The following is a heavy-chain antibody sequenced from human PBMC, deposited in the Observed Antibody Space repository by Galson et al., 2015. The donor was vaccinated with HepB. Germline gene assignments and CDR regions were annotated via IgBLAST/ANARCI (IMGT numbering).Heavy chain of an antibody. J-gene: IGHJ6*02. CDR2: TYYRSKWYN. V-gene: IGHV6-1*01. CDR1: GDSVSSNSAA. CDR3: ARDLQVAGPYYYYGMDV. D-gene: IGHD6-19*01. Sequence: CAISGDSVSSNSAAWNWIRQSPSRGLEWLGRTYYRSKWYNDYAVSVKSRITINPDTSKNQFSLQLNSVTHEDTAVYYCARDLQVAGPYYYYGMDVWGQGTTVTVSS.